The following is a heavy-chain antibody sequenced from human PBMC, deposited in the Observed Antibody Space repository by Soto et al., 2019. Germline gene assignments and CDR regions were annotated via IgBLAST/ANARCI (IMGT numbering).Heavy chain of an antibody. Sequence: SETLSLTCTVSGGSISSSSYYWGWIRQPPGKGLEWIGSIYYSGSTYYNPSLKSRVTISVDTSKNQFPLKLSSVTAADTAVYYCARRDGYNLFFDYWGQGTLVTVSS. CDR1: GGSISSSSYY. D-gene: IGHD5-12*01. CDR2: IYYSGST. V-gene: IGHV4-39*01. CDR3: ARRDGYNLFFDY. J-gene: IGHJ4*02.